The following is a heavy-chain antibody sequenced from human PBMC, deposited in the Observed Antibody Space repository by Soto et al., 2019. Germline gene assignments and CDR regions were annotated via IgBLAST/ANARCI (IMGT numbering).Heavy chain of an antibody. J-gene: IGHJ3*02. CDR1: GFTFSSYT. CDR2: ISGSGGST. D-gene: IGHD1-26*01. V-gene: IGHV3-23*01. CDR3: ANHPPLGATKGDAFDI. Sequence: GGSLRLSCAASGFTFSSYTMSWVRQAPGKGLEWVSAISGSGGSTYYADSVTGRFTISRDNSKNTLYLQMNSLRAEDTAVYYCANHPPLGATKGDAFDIWGQGTMVTFSS.